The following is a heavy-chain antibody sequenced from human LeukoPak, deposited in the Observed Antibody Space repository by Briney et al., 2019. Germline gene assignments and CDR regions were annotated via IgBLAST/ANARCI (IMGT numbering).Heavy chain of an antibody. J-gene: IGHJ4*02. V-gene: IGHV1-8*01. Sequence: ASVKVSCKASGYSFTSLDINWVRQTTGQGLEWMGWMNTKRGNTGHAQKFRGRVTITRNTSTNTVYMELSSLRSEDTAVYYCARVDGSPDYWGQGTLVTVSS. CDR2: MNTKRGNT. CDR1: GYSFTSLD. CDR3: ARVDGSPDY. D-gene: IGHD2-15*01.